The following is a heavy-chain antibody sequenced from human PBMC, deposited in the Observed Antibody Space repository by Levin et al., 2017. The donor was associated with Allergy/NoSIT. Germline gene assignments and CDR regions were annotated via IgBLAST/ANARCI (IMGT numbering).Heavy chain of an antibody. V-gene: IGHV2-70*04. CDR2: IAWDDDK. D-gene: IGHD3-22*01. CDR1: GFSLTTTGVR. Sequence: ESGPTLVTPTQTLTLTCSFSGFSLTTTGVRVNWIRQPPGKALEWLARIAWDDDKFYSTSLKTRLTISKDTSKNQVVLTITNMDPVDTATYYCAREYYYDTSGYSPPYYFDSWGQGTLVTVSS. J-gene: IGHJ4*02. CDR3: AREYYYDTSGYSPPYYFDS.